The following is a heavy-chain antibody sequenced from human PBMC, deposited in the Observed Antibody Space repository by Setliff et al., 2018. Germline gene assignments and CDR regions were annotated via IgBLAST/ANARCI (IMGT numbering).Heavy chain of an antibody. J-gene: IGHJ4*02. V-gene: IGHV4-39*07. CDR3: ARAPRYFDSTGSYFGG. Sequence: PSETLSLTCTVSGGSISTNSYYWGWIRQSPGKGLEWIGSMYFSGSTYYNPSLKSRVTISIDKSKNEFSLKMSSVTAADTAVYYCARAPRYFDSTGSYFGGWGQGTLVTVSS. CDR2: MYFSGST. D-gene: IGHD3-22*01. CDR1: GGSISTNSYY.